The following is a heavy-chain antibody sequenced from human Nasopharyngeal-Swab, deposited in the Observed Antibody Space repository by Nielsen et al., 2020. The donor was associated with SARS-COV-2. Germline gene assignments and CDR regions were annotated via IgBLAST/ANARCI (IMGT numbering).Heavy chain of an antibody. J-gene: IGHJ4*02. Sequence: GVLKISCAAPGIPLSNYNMNWVRQAPGKGLEWVSYITSTSSTIYYADSVKGRFTISRDNAKNSLSLQINSLRAEETAMYYCVSSYYGSAYWGQGTLVAVSS. D-gene: IGHD3-10*01. CDR3: VSSYYGSAY. CDR1: GIPLSNYN. V-gene: IGHV3-48*04. CDR2: ITSTSSTI.